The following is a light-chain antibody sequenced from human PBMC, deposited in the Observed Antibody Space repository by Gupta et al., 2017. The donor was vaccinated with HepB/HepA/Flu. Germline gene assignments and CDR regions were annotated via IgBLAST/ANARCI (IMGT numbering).Light chain of an antibody. CDR2: DVS. CDR3: CSHAGTYSRHYV. CDR1: SSDVGAYNY. J-gene: IGLJ1*01. V-gene: IGLV2-11*01. Sequence: QSALTQPRSVSGSPGQSVTISCTGTSSDVGAYNYVSWYQQQPGKAPKLMIYDVSQRPSGVPDRFSGSKSGNTASLTISGLHSEDEADYYCCSHAGTYSRHYVFVTGTEVTVL.